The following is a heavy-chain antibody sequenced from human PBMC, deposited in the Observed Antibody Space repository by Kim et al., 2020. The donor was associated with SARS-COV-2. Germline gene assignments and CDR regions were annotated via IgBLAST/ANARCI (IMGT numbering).Heavy chain of an antibody. CDR2: I. Sequence: IYYADAVKGRFTISRDNAKNSLYLQMNSLRAEDTAVYYCASSHPRGLFDYWGQGTLVTVSS. V-gene: IGHV3-48*03. D-gene: IGHD3-10*01. J-gene: IGHJ4*02. CDR3: ASSHPRGLFDY.